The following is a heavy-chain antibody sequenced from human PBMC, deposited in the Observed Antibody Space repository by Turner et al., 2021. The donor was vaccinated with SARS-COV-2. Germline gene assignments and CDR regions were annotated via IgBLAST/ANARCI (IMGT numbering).Heavy chain of an antibody. CDR1: GFTFSSYA. Sequence: QVQLVESGGGVVQPGRSLRLSCAASGFTFSSYAMHWVRQAPGKGLEWVAVISYDESDKYYADSVKGRFIISRDNSKNTLYLQMNSLRAEDTAVYYWARATYLLGYCANGVCYPDYWGQGTLVTVSS. CDR2: ISYDESDK. V-gene: IGHV3-30-3*01. CDR3: ARATYLLGYCANGVCYPDY. D-gene: IGHD2-8*01. J-gene: IGHJ4*02.